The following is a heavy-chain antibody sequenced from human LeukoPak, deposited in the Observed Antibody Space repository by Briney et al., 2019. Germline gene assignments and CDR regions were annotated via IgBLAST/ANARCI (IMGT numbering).Heavy chain of an antibody. D-gene: IGHD3-3*01. J-gene: IGHJ4*02. CDR1: GFTFSSYW. V-gene: IGHV3-7*01. Sequence: QSGGSLRLSCAASGFTFSSYWMSWVRQAPGKGLEWVSNIKQDGSEKYYVDSVKGRFTISRDTAKNPLYLQMNSLGGEDTAVYYCAREGGFCFGETCRFFDVWGQGTLVTVSS. CDR3: AREGGFCFGETCRFFDV. CDR2: IKQDGSEK.